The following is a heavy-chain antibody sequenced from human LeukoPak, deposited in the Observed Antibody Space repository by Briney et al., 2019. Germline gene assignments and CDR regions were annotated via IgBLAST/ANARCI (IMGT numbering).Heavy chain of an antibody. CDR3: ARDAEGIDAFDI. CDR1: VHLRNSH. V-gene: IGHV3-53*01. Sequence: GFLRIFCAGSWVHLRNSHIGLVRPASGEGVEWVSVIYSGGSTYYADSVKGRFTISRDNSKNTLYLQMNSLRAEDTAVYYCARDAEGIDAFDIWGQGTMVTVSS. CDR2: IYSGGST. J-gene: IGHJ3*02.